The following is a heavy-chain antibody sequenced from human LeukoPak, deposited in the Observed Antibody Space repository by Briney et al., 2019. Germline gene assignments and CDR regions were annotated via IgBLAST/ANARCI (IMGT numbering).Heavy chain of an antibody. D-gene: IGHD6-13*01. V-gene: IGHV3-30*18. CDR3: AKERYSSSWYAAEYFQH. CDR2: ISYDGSNK. CDR1: GFTFSSYG. Sequence: GRSLRLSCAASGFTFSSYGMHWVRQAPGKGLEWVAVISYDGSNKYYADSVKGRFTISRDNSKNTLYLQMNSLRAEDTAVYYCAKERYSSSWYAAEYFQHWGQGILVTVSS. J-gene: IGHJ1*01.